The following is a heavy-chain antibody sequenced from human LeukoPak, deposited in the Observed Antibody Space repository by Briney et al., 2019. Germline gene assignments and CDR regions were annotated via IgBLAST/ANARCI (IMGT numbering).Heavy chain of an antibody. Sequence: TSETLSLTCAVSGGYFSGFYWSWIRQPPGGGLEWIADINHSGTTNYNPSLKSRVTISVDTSKNQFSLNLKSVTAADTAVYYCTRQYSSSYYSDYWGQGTLVTVSS. V-gene: IGHV4-34*01. CDR3: TRQYSSSYYSDY. D-gene: IGHD6-6*01. CDR2: INHSGTT. J-gene: IGHJ4*02. CDR1: GGYFSGFY.